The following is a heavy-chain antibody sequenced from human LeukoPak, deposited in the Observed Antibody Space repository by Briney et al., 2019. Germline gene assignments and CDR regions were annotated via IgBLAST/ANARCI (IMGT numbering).Heavy chain of an antibody. Sequence: VGSLRLSCAASGFTFSSYAMSWFCQAPGKGLELVSAISGSGGSTYYADSVKGRFTISRDNSKNTLYLQMNSLRAEDTAVYYCAKDPPYYYDSSGYPVFDYWGQGTLVTVSS. CDR1: GFTFSSYA. D-gene: IGHD3-22*01. V-gene: IGHV3-23*01. J-gene: IGHJ4*02. CDR3: AKDPPYYYDSSGYPVFDY. CDR2: ISGSGGST.